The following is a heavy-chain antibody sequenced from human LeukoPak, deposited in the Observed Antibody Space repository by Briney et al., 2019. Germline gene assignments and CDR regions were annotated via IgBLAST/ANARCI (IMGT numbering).Heavy chain of an antibody. CDR2: INHSGST. D-gene: IGHD2-2*01. CDR1: GGSFSGYY. J-gene: IGHJ4*02. V-gene: IGHV4-34*01. Sequence: SETLSLTCAVYGGSFSGYYWSWIRQPPGKGLEWIGDINHSGSTNYNPSLKSRVTISVDTSKNLFSLKLSSVTAADTAVYYCARGSVPDGDIVVVPAARHLDYWGQGTLVTVSS. CDR3: ARGSVPDGDIVVVPAARHLDY.